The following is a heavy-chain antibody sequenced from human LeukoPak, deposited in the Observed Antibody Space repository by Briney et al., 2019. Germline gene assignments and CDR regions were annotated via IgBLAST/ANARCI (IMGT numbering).Heavy chain of an antibody. V-gene: IGHV4-34*01. J-gene: IGHJ4*02. D-gene: IGHD5-24*01. Sequence: PSETLSLTCAVYGGSFSGYYWSWIRQPPGKGLEWIGEINHSGSTNYNPSLKSRVTISVDTSKNQFSLKLSSVTAADTAVYYCARHRSDGSYPLDSWGQGALVTVSS. CDR1: GGSFSGYY. CDR2: INHSGST. CDR3: ARHRSDGSYPLDS.